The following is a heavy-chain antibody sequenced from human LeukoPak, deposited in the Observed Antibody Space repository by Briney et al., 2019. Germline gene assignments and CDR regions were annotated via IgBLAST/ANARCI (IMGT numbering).Heavy chain of an antibody. J-gene: IGHJ5*02. CDR1: GFTFSSYA. V-gene: IGHV3-23*01. Sequence: GGSLRLSCAASGFTFSSYAMSWVRQAPGKGLEWVSAISGSGGSTYYADSVKGRFTISRDNSKNTLYLQMNSLRAEDTAVYYCAKDGVGDFGSGYYDWLCGWFDPWGQGTLVTVSS. CDR2: ISGSGGST. CDR3: AKDGVGDFGSGYYDWLCGWFDP. D-gene: IGHD3-3*01.